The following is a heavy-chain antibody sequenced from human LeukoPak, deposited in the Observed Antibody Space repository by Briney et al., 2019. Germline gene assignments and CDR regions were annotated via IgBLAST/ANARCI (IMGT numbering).Heavy chain of an antibody. Sequence: SETLSLTCTVSGGSISSYYWSWIRQPPGKGLEWIGYIYYSGSTNYNPSLKSRVTISVDTSKNQFPLKLSSVTAADTAVYYCARQTEYYDSSGYSNWFDPWGQGTLVTVSS. D-gene: IGHD3-22*01. CDR3: ARQTEYYDSSGYSNWFDP. J-gene: IGHJ5*02. V-gene: IGHV4-59*08. CDR1: GGSISSYY. CDR2: IYYSGST.